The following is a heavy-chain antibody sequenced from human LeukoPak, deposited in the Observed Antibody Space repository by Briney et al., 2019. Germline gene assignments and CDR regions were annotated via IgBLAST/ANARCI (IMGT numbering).Heavy chain of an antibody. D-gene: IGHD6-13*01. CDR3: VRDQGAAGDY. J-gene: IGHJ4*02. Sequence: GGSLRLSCAASGFTFSRYWMTWVRQAPGKRLEWVANIDQDGSEKFYVDSVKGRFTISRDNAKNSLYLQMNSLRVEDTALYYCVRDQGAAGDYWGQGTLVTVSS. CDR1: GFTFSRYW. V-gene: IGHV3-7*01. CDR2: IDQDGSEK.